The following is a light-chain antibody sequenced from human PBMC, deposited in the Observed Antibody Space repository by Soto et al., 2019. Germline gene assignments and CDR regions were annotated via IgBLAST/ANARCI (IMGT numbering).Light chain of an antibody. CDR3: QQYGSLPVT. Sequence: EIVLTQSPGTLSLSPGERATLSCRASQSVSSSYLAWYQQKPGQAPRLLIYGASSRATGIPDRFSGRGSGTDVTLTISRLEPEDVAVYYCQQYGSLPVTFGGGTKVEIK. CDR1: QSVSSSY. J-gene: IGKJ4*01. V-gene: IGKV3-20*01. CDR2: GAS.